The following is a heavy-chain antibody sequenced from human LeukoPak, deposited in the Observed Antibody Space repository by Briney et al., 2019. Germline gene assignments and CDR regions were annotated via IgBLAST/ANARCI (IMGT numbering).Heavy chain of an antibody. Sequence: SETLSLTCTVSGGSISSSSYYWGWIRQPPGKGLEWIGSIYYSGSTYYNPSLKSRVTISVDTSKNQFSLKLSSVTAADTAVYYCARRQVRGAFDIWGQGTMVTVSS. D-gene: IGHD3-10*01. CDR3: ARRQVRGAFDI. J-gene: IGHJ3*02. V-gene: IGHV4-39*01. CDR1: GGSISSSSYY. CDR2: IYYSGST.